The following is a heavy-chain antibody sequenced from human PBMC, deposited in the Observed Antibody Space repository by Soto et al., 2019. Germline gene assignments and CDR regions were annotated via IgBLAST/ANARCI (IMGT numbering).Heavy chain of an antibody. J-gene: IGHJ4*02. CDR3: ARRALITMVRGGPYYFDY. CDR1: GGSFSGYY. D-gene: IGHD3-10*01. V-gene: IGHV4-34*01. Sequence: LSLTCAVYGGSFSGYYWSWIRQPPGKGLEWIGEINHSGSTNYNPSLKSRVTISVDTSKNQFSLKLSSVTAADTAVYYCARRALITMVRGGPYYFDYWGQGTLVTVSS. CDR2: INHSGST.